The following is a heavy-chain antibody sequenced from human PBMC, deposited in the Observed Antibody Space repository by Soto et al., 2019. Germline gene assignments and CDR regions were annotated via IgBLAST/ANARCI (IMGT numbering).Heavy chain of an antibody. CDR2: INHSGST. Sequence: SETLSLTCAVYGGSFSGYYWSWIRQPPGKGLEWIVEINHSGSTNYNPSLKSRVTISVDTSKNQFSLKLSSVTAADTAVYYCARVPYNKGLWCSTNGYMGPYYYYYGMDGWGQGTTVTV. V-gene: IGHV4-34*01. CDR1: GGSFSGYY. J-gene: IGHJ6*01. CDR3: ARVPYNKGLWCSTNGYMGPYYYYYGMDG. D-gene: IGHD2-2*02.